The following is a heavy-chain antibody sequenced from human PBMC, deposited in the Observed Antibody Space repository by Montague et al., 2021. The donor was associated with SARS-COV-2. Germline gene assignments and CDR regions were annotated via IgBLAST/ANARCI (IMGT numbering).Heavy chain of an antibody. Sequence: SESLSLTCAVYGESFSGHYWTWIRQPPGKGLEWIGEIYHTGSTSYNPSLKSRVTISVDTSKNQFSLKLRSVTAADTAVYYCARGRIELSMIVVVMTGASYYMDVWGKGTTVTVPS. CDR1: GESFSGHY. CDR2: IYHTGST. V-gene: IGHV4-34*01. J-gene: IGHJ6*03. CDR3: ARGRIELSMIVVVMTGASYYMDV. D-gene: IGHD3-22*01.